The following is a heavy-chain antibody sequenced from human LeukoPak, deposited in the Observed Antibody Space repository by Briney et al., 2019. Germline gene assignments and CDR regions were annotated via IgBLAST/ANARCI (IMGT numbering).Heavy chain of an antibody. CDR1: GYTFASYG. CDR2: ISAYNGNT. Sequence: ASVKVSCKASGYTFASYGISWVRQAPGQGLEWMGWISAYNGNTNYAQKLQGRVTMTTDTSTSTAYMELSRLRSDDTAVYYCARVYDFWSGHQSYNWFDPWGQGTLVTVSS. CDR3: ARVYDFWSGHQSYNWFDP. D-gene: IGHD3-3*01. V-gene: IGHV1-18*01. J-gene: IGHJ5*02.